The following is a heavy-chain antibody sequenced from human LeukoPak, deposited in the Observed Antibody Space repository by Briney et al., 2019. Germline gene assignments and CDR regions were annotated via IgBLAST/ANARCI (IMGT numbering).Heavy chain of an antibody. D-gene: IGHD5-12*01. CDR1: GFTFSNAW. CDR3: TTVWLPHYYYMDV. V-gene: IGHV3-15*01. Sequence: GGSLRLSCAASGFTFSNAWMSWVRQAPGKGLEWVGRIKSKTDGGTTDYAAPVKGRFTISRDDSKNTLYLQMNSLKTEDTAVYYCTTVWLPHYYYMDVWGKGTTVTVSS. J-gene: IGHJ6*03. CDR2: IKSKTDGGTT.